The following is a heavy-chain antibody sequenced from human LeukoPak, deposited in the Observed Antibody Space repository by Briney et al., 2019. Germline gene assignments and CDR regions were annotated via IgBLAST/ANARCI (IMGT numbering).Heavy chain of an antibody. V-gene: IGHV5-51*01. CDR3: ARRGGGRGSYPFDP. CDR2: IYPGDSDT. D-gene: IGHD1-26*01. CDR1: GYNFNTFW. J-gene: IGHJ5*02. Sequence: GESLKISCKGSGYNFNTFWIGWVRQMPGKGLEWMGIIYPGDSDTRYSPSFQGQFTISADKSISTAYLQWISLKASDTAMYYWARRGGGRGSYPFDPWGQGTLVTVSS.